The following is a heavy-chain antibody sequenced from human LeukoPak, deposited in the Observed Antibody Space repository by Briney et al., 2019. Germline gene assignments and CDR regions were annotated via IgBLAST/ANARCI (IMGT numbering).Heavy chain of an antibody. J-gene: IGHJ4*02. CDR1: GFTFSSYA. CDR2: VSGSGGST. V-gene: IGHV3-23*01. D-gene: IGHD1-26*01. Sequence: GGSLRLSCAASGFTFSSYAMSWVRQAPGKGLEWVSAVSGSGGSTYYADSVKGRFTISRDNSKNTLYLQMNSLRAEDTAVYYCAKDRSGTVAFDYWGQGTLVTVSS. CDR3: AKDRSGTVAFDY.